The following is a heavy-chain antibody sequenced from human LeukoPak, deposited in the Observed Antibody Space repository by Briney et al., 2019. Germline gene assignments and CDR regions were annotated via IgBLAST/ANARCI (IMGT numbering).Heavy chain of an antibody. CDR2: INHSGST. CDR1: GGSFSGYY. V-gene: IGHV4-34*01. J-gene: IGHJ6*03. CDR3: ARGVDGRTHLRYYIDV. Sequence: SETLSLTCAVYGGSFSGYYWSWIRQPPGKGLEWIGEINHSGSTNYNPSLKSRVTISVDTSKNQFSLKLSSVTAADTAVYYCARGVDGRTHLRYYIDVWGKGTTVTVSS. D-gene: IGHD6-19*01.